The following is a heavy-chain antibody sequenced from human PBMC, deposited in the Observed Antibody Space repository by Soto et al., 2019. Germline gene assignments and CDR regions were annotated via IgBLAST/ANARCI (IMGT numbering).Heavy chain of an antibody. CDR1: GYTFTSYY. CDR2: INPSGGST. Sequence: ASVKVSCKASGYTFTSYYMHWVRQAPGQGLEWMGIINPSGGSTSYAQKFQGRVTMTRDTSTSTVYMELSSLRSEDTAVDYGARDLSTGAADYYFDYWNQGALVTVSS. J-gene: IGHJ4*02. CDR3: ARDLSTGAADYYFDY. V-gene: IGHV1-46*01. D-gene: IGHD6-13*01.